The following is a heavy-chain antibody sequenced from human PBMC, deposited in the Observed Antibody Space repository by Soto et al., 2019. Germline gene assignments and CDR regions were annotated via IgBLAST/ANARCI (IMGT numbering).Heavy chain of an antibody. D-gene: IGHD6-13*01. CDR2: IYYSGST. V-gene: IGHV4-59*01. Sequence: QVQLQESGPGLVKPSETLSLTCTVSGGSISSYYWSWIRQPPGKGLEWIGYIYYSGSTNYNPSLKSRVTISVDTSKNQFSLKLSSVTAADTAVYYCARDRYSSSWYSGWFDPWGQGTLVTVSS. CDR1: GGSISSYY. CDR3: ARDRYSSSWYSGWFDP. J-gene: IGHJ5*02.